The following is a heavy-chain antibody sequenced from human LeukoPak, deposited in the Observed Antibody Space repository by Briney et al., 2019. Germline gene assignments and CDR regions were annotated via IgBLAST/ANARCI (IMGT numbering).Heavy chain of an antibody. CDR3: ARRRITMTRRGAFDI. J-gene: IGHJ3*02. V-gene: IGHV4-34*01. D-gene: IGHD3-22*01. CDR1: GGYFRGYY. Sequence: PSETLSLTCAVCGGYFRGYYWIWMRQPPGKGLEWIGEIYHSGSTNYNPSLNTPVTISVDTSKNQSTLKLSSMTAADTAVYYCARRRITMTRRGAFDIWGQGTMVTVSS. CDR2: IYHSGST.